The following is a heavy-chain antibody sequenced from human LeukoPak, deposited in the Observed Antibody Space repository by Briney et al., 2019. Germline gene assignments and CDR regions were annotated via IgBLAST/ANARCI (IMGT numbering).Heavy chain of an antibody. CDR3: AREVEDRSGWYEHDY. V-gene: IGHV3-30-3*01. J-gene: IGHJ4*02. D-gene: IGHD6-19*01. CDR1: GFTFSSYA. Sequence: GGSLRLSCAASGFTFSSYAMHWVRQAPGKGLEWVAVISYDGSNKYYADSVKGRFTISRDNSKNTLYLQMSSLRAEDTAVYYCAREVEDRSGWYEHDYWGQGTLVTVSS. CDR2: ISYDGSNK.